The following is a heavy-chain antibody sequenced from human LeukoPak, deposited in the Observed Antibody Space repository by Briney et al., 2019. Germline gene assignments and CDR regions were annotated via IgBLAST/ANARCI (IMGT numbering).Heavy chain of an antibody. Sequence: GGSLRLSCLGSGFTFRNYPMYWVRQAPGKGLEWVSYISSSGSTIYYADSVKGRFTISRDNAKNSLYLQMNSLRAEDTAVYYCARGSTPIYYYYYMDVWGKGTTVTISS. V-gene: IGHV3-48*03. CDR2: ISSSGSTI. J-gene: IGHJ6*03. CDR1: GFTFRNYP. D-gene: IGHD2-15*01. CDR3: ARGSTPIYYYYYMDV.